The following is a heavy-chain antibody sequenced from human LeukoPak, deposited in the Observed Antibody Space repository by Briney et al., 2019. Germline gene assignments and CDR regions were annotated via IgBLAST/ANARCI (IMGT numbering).Heavy chain of an antibody. J-gene: IGHJ3*02. D-gene: IGHD2-2*01. CDR1: GSTFNDYY. CDR3: ASKGAGYCRSASCQGAFDI. Sequence: ASVKVSCKASGSTFNDYYMNWVRQAPGQGLEWMGWINPNSGGTNYAQRFQGRVTMTRDTSINTAYMELSRLTSDDTAVYYCASKGAGYCRSASCQGAFDIWGQGTMVTVSS. CDR2: INPNSGGT. V-gene: IGHV1-2*02.